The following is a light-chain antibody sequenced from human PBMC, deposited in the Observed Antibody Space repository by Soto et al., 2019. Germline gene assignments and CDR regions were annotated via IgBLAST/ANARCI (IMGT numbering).Light chain of an antibody. Sequence: EIVLTQSPGTLSLSPGERATLSCRASQSVSSSFLAWYQQKPAQAPRLLIYGASSRATGIPDRFSGSWSGTDFTRTISRLEPEDFAIYYCQQYGSSPWTFGQGTKVEIK. J-gene: IGKJ1*01. V-gene: IGKV3-20*01. CDR3: QQYGSSPWT. CDR1: QSVSSSF. CDR2: GAS.